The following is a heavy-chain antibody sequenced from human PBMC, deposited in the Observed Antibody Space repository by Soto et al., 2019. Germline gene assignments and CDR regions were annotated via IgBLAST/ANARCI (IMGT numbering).Heavy chain of an antibody. Sequence: QVQLQESGPGLVMPSETLSLTCTVSGDSISGSPYFWGWIRQPPGKRLEWIGSIFYDGYTLYTPSLESRVTISVATAKNQFSLKLTAVAAADTAIYFCARLQAAVPHYWGQGILVTVSS. CDR3: ARLQAAVPHY. V-gene: IGHV4-39*01. D-gene: IGHD6-13*01. CDR2: IFYDGYT. J-gene: IGHJ4*02. CDR1: GDSISGSPYF.